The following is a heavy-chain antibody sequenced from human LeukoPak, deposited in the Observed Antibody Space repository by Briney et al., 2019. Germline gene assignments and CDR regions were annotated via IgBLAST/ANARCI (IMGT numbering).Heavy chain of an antibody. CDR2: FDPEDGET. J-gene: IGHJ5*02. CDR3: ATANVQLWRPFDP. D-gene: IGHD5-18*01. CDR1: GGTFSSYA. Sequence: GASVKVSFKASGGTFSSYAISWVRQAPGKGLEWMGGFDPEDGETIYAQKFQGRVTMTEDTSTDTAYMELSSLRSEDTAVYYCATANVQLWRPFDPWGQGTLVTVSS. V-gene: IGHV1-24*01.